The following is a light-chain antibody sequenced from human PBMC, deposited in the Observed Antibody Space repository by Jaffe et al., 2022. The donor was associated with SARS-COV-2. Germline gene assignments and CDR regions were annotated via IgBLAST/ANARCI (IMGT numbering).Light chain of an antibody. CDR1: NIGSKY. Sequence: SYVLTQPPSVSAAPGETALITCGGNNIGSKYVHWYQQRPGQAPLLVLHYNTDRPSGIPERFTGSNSGDTATLTITRVEAADEADYFCQVSDSVVFGGGTKLTVL. CDR2: YNT. CDR3: QVSDSVV. J-gene: IGLJ3*02. V-gene: IGLV3-21*02.